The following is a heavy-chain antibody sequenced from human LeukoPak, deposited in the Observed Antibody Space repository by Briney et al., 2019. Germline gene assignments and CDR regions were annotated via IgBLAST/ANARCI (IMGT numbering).Heavy chain of an antibody. CDR2: VNPNSGGT. J-gene: IGHJ4*02. CDR3: AKAGIEQWLVHFDY. V-gene: IGHV1-2*02. Sequence: ASVKVSCKASGYTFTGYYLHWVRQAPGQGLEWMGWVNPNSGGTDYAEKFQDRLTLTRDTSISTAYMELSSLRSDDTALYYCAKAGIEQWLVHFDYWAREPWSPSPQ. D-gene: IGHD6-19*01. CDR1: GYTFTGYY.